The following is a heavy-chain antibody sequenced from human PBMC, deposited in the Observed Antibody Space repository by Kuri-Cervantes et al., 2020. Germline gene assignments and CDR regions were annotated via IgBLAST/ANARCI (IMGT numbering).Heavy chain of an antibody. Sequence: ASVKVSCKASGYTFTGYYMHWVRQAPGQGLEWMGWINPNSGGTNYAQKFQGRVTMTRDTSISTAYMELSRLRSDDTAVYYYARTASGSYYPSGDWGQGTLVTVSS. J-gene: IGHJ4*02. CDR3: ARTASGSYYPSGD. CDR1: GYTFTGYY. V-gene: IGHV1-2*02. D-gene: IGHD1-26*01. CDR2: INPNSGGT.